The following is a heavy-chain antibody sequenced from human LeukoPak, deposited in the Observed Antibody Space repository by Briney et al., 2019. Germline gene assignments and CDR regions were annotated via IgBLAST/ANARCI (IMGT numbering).Heavy chain of an antibody. V-gene: IGHV1-18*01. CDR1: GYTFTSYG. CDR2: IGAYNGNT. D-gene: IGHD5-12*01. J-gene: IGHJ4*02. CDR3: ARDALLPCGYHDY. Sequence: ASVKVSCKASGYTFTSYGISWVRQAPGQGLEWMGWIGAYNGNTNYAQKFQGRVTITADKSTSTAYMELSSLRSEDTAVYYCARDALLPCGYHDYWGQGTLVTVSS.